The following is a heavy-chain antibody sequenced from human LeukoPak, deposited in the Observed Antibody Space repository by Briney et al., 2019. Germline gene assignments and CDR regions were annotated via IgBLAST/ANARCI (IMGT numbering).Heavy chain of an antibody. CDR3: ARGAGAGYNLQPFDY. D-gene: IGHD5-24*01. CDR2: IYYSGSP. Sequence: PSETLSLTCTVSGGSISSYYWSWIRQPPGKGLEWIGYIYYSGSPKYNPSLKSRVSISVDTSKNQFSLKLSSVTAADTAVYYCARGAGAGYNLQPFDYWGQGTLVTVSS. J-gene: IGHJ4*02. V-gene: IGHV4-59*08. CDR1: GGSISSYY.